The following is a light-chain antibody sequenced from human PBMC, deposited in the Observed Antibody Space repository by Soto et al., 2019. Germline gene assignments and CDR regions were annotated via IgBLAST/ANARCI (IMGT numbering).Light chain of an antibody. Sequence: DIVMTQSPDSLAVSLGERATINCKSSQSVLYSSNNKNYLAWYQQKPGQPPKLLLYWASTRESGVPDRCSGSGSGTDFSLTISSLQAEDVAVYYCQQYDATPFTFGPGTRVDI. CDR3: QQYDATPFT. CDR1: QSVLYSSNNKNY. CDR2: WAS. V-gene: IGKV4-1*01. J-gene: IGKJ3*01.